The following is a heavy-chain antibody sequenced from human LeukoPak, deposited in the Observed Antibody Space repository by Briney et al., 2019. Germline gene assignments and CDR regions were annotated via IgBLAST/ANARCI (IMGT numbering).Heavy chain of an antibody. CDR3: ARDSDYGSGSFNFDY. D-gene: IGHD3-10*01. V-gene: IGHV1-2*02. CDR2: INPYSGGT. J-gene: IGHJ4*02. Sequence: ASVKVSCKTSGYTFNDYFMYWVRQAPGQGLEWMGWINPYSGGTKYAQKFQGRVTMTRDTSISTAYMELSRLRSDDTAVYYCARDSDYGSGSFNFDYWGQGTLVTVSS. CDR1: GYTFNDYF.